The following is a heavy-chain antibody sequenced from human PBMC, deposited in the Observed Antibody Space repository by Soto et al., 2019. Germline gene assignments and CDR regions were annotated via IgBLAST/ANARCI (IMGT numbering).Heavy chain of an antibody. Sequence: QVPLVQSGAEVKKPGSSVKVSCKASGGTFSSYSINWVRQAPGQGLEWMGEIIPIFGTANYAQKFQGRVTITADESTSTAYLELTSLRSEDTAVDYCAGYSGRHSGGIDYWGQGTLVTVSS. CDR3: AGYSGRHSGGIDY. V-gene: IGHV1-69*01. J-gene: IGHJ4*02. CDR2: IIPIFGTA. D-gene: IGHD1-26*01. CDR1: GGTFSSYS.